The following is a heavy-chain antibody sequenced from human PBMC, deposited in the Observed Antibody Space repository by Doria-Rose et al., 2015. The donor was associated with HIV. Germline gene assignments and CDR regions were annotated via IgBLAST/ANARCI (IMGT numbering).Heavy chain of an antibody. CDR3: ARMGSYRELDY. D-gene: IGHD3-3*01. J-gene: IGHJ4*02. CDR1: GASVSSRGYY. Sequence: SLTCSVSGASVSSRGYYWNWIRQVPGKGLESLGYTYYTGTSDYSPSLKSRLNMAVDTSKNQFSLKLGFVTVADTAVYYCARMGSYRELDYWGQGALVIVSA. CDR2: TYYTGTS. V-gene: IGHV4-31*03.